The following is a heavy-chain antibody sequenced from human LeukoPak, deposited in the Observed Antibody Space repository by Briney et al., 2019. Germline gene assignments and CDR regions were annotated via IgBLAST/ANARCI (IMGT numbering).Heavy chain of an antibody. CDR1: GLTFSSYA. J-gene: IGHJ4*02. D-gene: IGHD3-3*01. CDR2: ISGSGGST. V-gene: IGHV3-23*01. Sequence: GGALRLSCAASGLTFSSYAMSWVGPAPGRGVAGVSAISGSGGSTYYADSVKGRFTISRDNSKNTLYLQMNSLRAEDTAVYYCARVGFLEWGDPDGDDYWGQGTLVTVSS. CDR3: ARVGFLEWGDPDGDDY.